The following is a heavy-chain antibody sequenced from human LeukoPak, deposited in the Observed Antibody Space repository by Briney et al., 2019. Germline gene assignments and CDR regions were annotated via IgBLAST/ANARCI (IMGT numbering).Heavy chain of an antibody. CDR1: GFTVSSNS. V-gene: IGHV3-53*01. J-gene: IGHJ4*02. D-gene: IGHD1/OR15-1a*01. CDR2: IYSGGNT. Sequence: PGGSLRLSCTVSGFTVSSNSWSWVRQAPGKGLEWVSFIYSGGNTHYSDSVTGRFTISRDNSKNTLYLQMNSLRAEDTAIYYCARRAGEHSHPYDYWGQGTLVTVSS. CDR3: ARRAGEHSHPYDY.